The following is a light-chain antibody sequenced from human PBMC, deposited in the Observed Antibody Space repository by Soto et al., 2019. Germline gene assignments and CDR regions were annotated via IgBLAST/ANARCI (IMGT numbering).Light chain of an antibody. CDR1: QTVSITY. CDR2: GAS. J-gene: IGKJ5*01. V-gene: IGKV3-20*01. CDR3: QQYGSSPLIS. Sequence: FLTQSPVTLSLSPCEISALSCRASQTVSITYLTWYQQKPGQAPRLLIFGASKRATGIPDRFSGSGSGRDFTLTISGLEPEDFAVYYCQQYGSSPLISFGQGTRLEIK.